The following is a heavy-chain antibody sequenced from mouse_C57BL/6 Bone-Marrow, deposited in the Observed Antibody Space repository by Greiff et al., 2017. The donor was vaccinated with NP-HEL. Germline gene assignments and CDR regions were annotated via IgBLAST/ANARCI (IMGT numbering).Heavy chain of an antibody. CDR3: ARRRDYYGSSYYFDY. CDR2: IYPRDGST. D-gene: IGHD1-1*01. Sequence: QVQLQQSDAELVKPGASVKISCKVSGYTFTDHTIHWMKQRPEQGLEWIGYIYPRDGSTKYNEKFKGKATLTADKSSSTAYMQLNSLTSEDSAVYFCARRRDYYGSSYYFDYWGQGTTLTVSS. V-gene: IGHV1-78*01. J-gene: IGHJ2*01. CDR1: GYTFTDHT.